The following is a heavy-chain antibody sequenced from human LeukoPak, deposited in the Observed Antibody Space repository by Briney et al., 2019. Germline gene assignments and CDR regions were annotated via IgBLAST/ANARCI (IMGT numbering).Heavy chain of an antibody. CDR1: GYTFTSYG. CDR2: ISAYNGNT. Sequence: GASVKVSCKASGYTFTSYGISWVRQAPGQGLEWMGWISAYNGNTNYAQKFQGRVTITRDTSASTAYMELSSLRSEDTGVYYCAREDFWSGYGMDVWGQGTTVTVSS. V-gene: IGHV1-18*01. D-gene: IGHD3-3*01. CDR3: AREDFWSGYGMDV. J-gene: IGHJ6*02.